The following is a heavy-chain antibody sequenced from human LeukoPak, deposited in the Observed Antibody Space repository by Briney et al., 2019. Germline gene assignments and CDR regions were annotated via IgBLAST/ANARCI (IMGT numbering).Heavy chain of an antibody. CDR2: ISSSGGST. CDR3: AREAHSSSWYFYYAMDV. D-gene: IGHD6-13*01. CDR1: GFTFSSYA. V-gene: IGHV3-23*01. J-gene: IGHJ6*02. Sequence: GGSLRLSCAASGFTFSSYAMSWVRQAPGKGLGWVSAISSSGGSTYYADSVKGRFTISRDNAKNSLYLQMNSLRAEDTAVYYCAREAHSSSWYFYYAMDVWGQGTTVTVSS.